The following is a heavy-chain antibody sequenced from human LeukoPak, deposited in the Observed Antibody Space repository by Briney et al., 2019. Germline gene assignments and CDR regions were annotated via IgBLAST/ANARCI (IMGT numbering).Heavy chain of an antibody. CDR2: IYYSGST. CDR3: AISGYNSGWRIDY. V-gene: IGHV4-39*01. J-gene: IGHJ4*02. D-gene: IGHD6-19*01. CDR1: GGSISCSNW. Sequence: SETLSLTCAVSGGSISCSNWWSWVRQPPGKGLEWIGSIYYSGSTFYNPSLKSRVTISVDTSKNQFSLKLSSVTAADTAVYYCAISGYNSGWRIDYWGQGALVTVSS.